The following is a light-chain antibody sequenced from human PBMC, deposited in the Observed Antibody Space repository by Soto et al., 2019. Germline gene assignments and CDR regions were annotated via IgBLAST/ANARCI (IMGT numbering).Light chain of an antibody. CDR2: GAS. J-gene: IGKJ1*01. CDR3: QQYNNWPT. Sequence: PGERATLSCRASQSVSSGYLAWYQQKPGQAPRLLIYGASSRATGIPDRFSGSGSGTDFTLTISSLQSEDFAVYYCQQYNNWPTFGQGTKVDIK. CDR1: QSVSSG. V-gene: IGKV3D-15*01.